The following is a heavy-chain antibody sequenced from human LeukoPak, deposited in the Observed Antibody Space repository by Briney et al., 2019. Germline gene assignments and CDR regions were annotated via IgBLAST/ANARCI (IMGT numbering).Heavy chain of an antibody. J-gene: IGHJ4*02. D-gene: IGHD3-10*01. V-gene: IGHV3-21*01. CDR3: ARDCWDYGSGTYCGIDY. CDR1: GFTFSSYS. Sequence: PGGSLRLSCAASGFTFSSYSMNWVRQAPGKGLEWVSSISSGSSYIYYADSVKGRFTISRDNAKNSLYLQMYSLRAEDTAVYYCARDCWDYGSGTYCGIDYWGQGTLVTVSS. CDR2: ISSGSSYI.